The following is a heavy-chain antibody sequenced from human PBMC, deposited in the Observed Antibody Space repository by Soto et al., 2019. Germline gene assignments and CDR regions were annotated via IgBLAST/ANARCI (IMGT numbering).Heavy chain of an antibody. J-gene: IGHJ4*02. D-gene: IGHD2-15*01. V-gene: IGHV3-74*01. CDR3: VTFSGGY. CDR2: INTDGSRT. Sequence: EVQLVQSGGGLVQPGGSLRLSCAASGFTFSSYWIHWVRQAPGTGLVWVSRINTDGSRTSYADSVKGRFTISRDNAKNTLYLQMNSLRVDDTAVYYCVTFSGGYWGQGTLVTVSS. CDR1: GFTFSSYW.